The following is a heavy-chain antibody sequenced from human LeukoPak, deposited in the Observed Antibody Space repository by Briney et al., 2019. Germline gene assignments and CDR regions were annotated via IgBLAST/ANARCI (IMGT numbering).Heavy chain of an antibody. Sequence: SETLSLTCAVYGGSFSGYYWSWIRQPPGKGLEWIGEINHSGSTNYNPSLKSRVTISVDTSKNQFSLKLSSVTAADTAVYYCARFGYYDFWSGYFTIWGQGTLVTVSS. CDR2: INHSGST. V-gene: IGHV4-34*01. CDR3: ARFGYYDFWSGYFTI. D-gene: IGHD3-3*01. CDR1: GGSFSGYY. J-gene: IGHJ4*02.